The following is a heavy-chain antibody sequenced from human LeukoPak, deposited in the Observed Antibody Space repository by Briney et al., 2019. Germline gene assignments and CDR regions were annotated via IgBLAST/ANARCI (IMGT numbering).Heavy chain of an antibody. CDR3: ARDLGGDGFNLRNWFDP. D-gene: IGHD5-24*01. CDR2: IYYSGSR. V-gene: IGHV4-31*03. CDR1: GGSINSADCY. J-gene: IGHJ5*02. Sequence: SQTLSLTCTVSGGSINSADCYWSWIRQHPGKGLEWIGYIYYSGSRYYNPSLKSRVSISIDTSTNQFSLNLSSVTAADTAVYYCARDLGGDGFNLRNWFDPWGQGTLVTVSS.